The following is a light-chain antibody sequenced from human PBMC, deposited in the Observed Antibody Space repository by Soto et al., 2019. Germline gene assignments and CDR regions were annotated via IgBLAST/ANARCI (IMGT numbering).Light chain of an antibody. Sequence: DIQMTQSPSTLPASVGDRVTISCRASQTVERWLAWYQQKPGKAPKLLISDVSTLERGVPSRFSGSGSATEFTLTISGLQSDDFATYYCQQYKDHVWPLGQGTKV. J-gene: IGKJ1*01. CDR2: DVS. V-gene: IGKV1-5*01. CDR3: QQYKDHVWP. CDR1: QTVERW.